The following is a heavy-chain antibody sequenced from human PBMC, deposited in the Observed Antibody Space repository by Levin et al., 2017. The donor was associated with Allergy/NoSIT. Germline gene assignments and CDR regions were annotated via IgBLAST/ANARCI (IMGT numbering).Heavy chain of an antibody. CDR3: VRDDDNDDYVHANGMDV. CDR1: GFTFSSYW. CDR2: MNHRGSER. Sequence: PGGSLRLSCAASGFTFSSYWMSWVRQAPGKGLQWVANMNHRGSERYYEDSVKGRFTISRDNAKNSLFLHMNSLRAEDSAVYYCVRDDDNDDYVHANGMDVWGPGTTVTVSS. J-gene: IGHJ6*02. D-gene: IGHD4-17*01. V-gene: IGHV3-7*01.